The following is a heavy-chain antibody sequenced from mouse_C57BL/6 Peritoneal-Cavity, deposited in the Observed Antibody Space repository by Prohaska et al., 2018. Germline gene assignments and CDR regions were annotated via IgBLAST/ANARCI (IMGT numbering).Heavy chain of an antibody. V-gene: IGHV1-11*01. CDR3: GRGELFDY. Sequence: PGQGLEWIVRIYPVSGETNYNQKFMGKVTFSVDRSSSTVYMVLNSLTFEDPAVYYCGRGELFDYWGQGTTLTVSS. J-gene: IGHJ2*01. CDR2: IYPVSGET.